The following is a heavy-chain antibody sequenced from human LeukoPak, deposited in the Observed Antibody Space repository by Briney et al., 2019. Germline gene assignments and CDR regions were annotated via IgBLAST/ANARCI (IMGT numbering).Heavy chain of an antibody. D-gene: IGHD2-15*01. J-gene: IGHJ4*02. V-gene: IGHV3-23*01. CDR1: GFTFSNFA. CDR2: IGGGGDGT. Sequence: PGGSLRLSCVASGFTFSNFAMTWVRQAPGEGLEWVSTIGGGGDGTYYADSVKGRFTISRDESKNTLYLQMSSLRVEDTSIYYCAKDLARGFCGGGSCYPFDYWGQGPLVTVSS. CDR3: AKDLARGFCGGGSCYPFDY.